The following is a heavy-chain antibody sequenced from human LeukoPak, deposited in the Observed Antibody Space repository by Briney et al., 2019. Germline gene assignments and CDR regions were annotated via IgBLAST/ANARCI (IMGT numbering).Heavy chain of an antibody. CDR2: IIPIFGTA. V-gene: IGHV1-69*13. CDR1: GGTFSSYA. Sequence: GASVKVSCKAPGGTFSSYAISWVRQAPGQGLEWMGGIIPIFGTANYAQKFQGRVTITADESTSTAYMELSSLRSEDTAVYYCARSRTMVRGVIKNYGMDVWGQGTTVTVS. CDR3: ARSRTMVRGVIKNYGMDV. D-gene: IGHD3-10*01. J-gene: IGHJ6*02.